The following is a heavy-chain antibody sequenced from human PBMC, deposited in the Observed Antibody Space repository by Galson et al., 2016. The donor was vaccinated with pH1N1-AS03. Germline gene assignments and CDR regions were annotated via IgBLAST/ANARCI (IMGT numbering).Heavy chain of an antibody. V-gene: IGHV3-23*01. CDR1: GFTFSTYA. J-gene: IGHJ4*02. D-gene: IGHD1-1*01. CDR3: ARWER. CDR2: ISGADLST. Sequence: SLRLSCAASGFTFSTYAMSWVRQAPGKGPEWVSSISGADLSTYYADSVKGRFTVSRDNSKNTLYLQINNLRAEDTAMYYCARWERWGQGTLVTVSS.